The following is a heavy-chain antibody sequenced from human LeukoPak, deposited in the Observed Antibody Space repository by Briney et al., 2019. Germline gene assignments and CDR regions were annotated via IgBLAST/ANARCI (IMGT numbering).Heavy chain of an antibody. CDR2: IYHSGST. Sequence: SETLSLTCAVSGGSISSNNWWSWVRQPPGKGLEWIGEIYHSGSTNYNPSLKSRVTISVDKSKNQFSLKLSSVTAADTAVYYCARRAYSSGWYSRVGYYFDYWGQGTLVTVSS. CDR1: GGSISSNNW. D-gene: IGHD6-19*01. CDR3: ARRAYSSGWYSRVGYYFDY. J-gene: IGHJ4*02. V-gene: IGHV4-4*02.